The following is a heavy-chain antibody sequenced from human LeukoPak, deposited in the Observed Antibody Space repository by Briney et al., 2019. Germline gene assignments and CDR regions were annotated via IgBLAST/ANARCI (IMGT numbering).Heavy chain of an antibody. J-gene: IGHJ4*02. Sequence: SETLSLTCTVSGGSISLDYWTWMRQPPGKGLEWLGYIHYSGSTKYNPSLESRVTISLDTAKNQFSLRLSSLTGEHTAVYYCARGEGQAGSAFDYWGQGMLVTVSS. V-gene: IGHV4-59*12. CDR2: IHYSGST. D-gene: IGHD1-26*01. CDR3: ARGEGQAGSAFDY. CDR1: GGSISLDY.